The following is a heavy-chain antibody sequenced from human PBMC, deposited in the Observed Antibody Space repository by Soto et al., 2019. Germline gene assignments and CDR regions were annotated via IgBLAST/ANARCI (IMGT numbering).Heavy chain of an antibody. V-gene: IGHV3-21*01. Sequence: GGSLRLSCAASGFTFSSYSMNWVRQAPGKGLEWVSSISSSSSYIYYADSVKGRFTISRDNAKNSLYLQMNSLRAEDTAVYYCARETDYGDYEEAYWGQGTLVTVSS. D-gene: IGHD4-17*01. CDR2: ISSSSSYI. CDR3: ARETDYGDYEEAY. J-gene: IGHJ4*02. CDR1: GFTFSSYS.